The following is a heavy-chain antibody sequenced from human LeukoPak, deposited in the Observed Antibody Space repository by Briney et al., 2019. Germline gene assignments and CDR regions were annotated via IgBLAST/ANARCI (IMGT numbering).Heavy chain of an antibody. J-gene: IGHJ4*02. CDR1: GYSFTSYW. Sequence: GESLNISCKGSGYSFTSYWIGWVRQMPGKGLEWMGIIYPGDSDTSNSPSSQGQVSITVAKSISTAYLQWSSMKASATAMYYYARRGPGSTVIEYYFDYWGQGTLVTVSS. D-gene: IGHD4-17*01. CDR2: IYPGDSDT. CDR3: ARRGPGSTVIEYYFDY. V-gene: IGHV5-51*01.